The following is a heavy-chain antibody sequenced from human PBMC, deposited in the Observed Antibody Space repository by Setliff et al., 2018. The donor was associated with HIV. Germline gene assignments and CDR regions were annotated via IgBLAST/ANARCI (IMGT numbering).Heavy chain of an antibody. CDR1: GDSMIPHC. CDR3: ARHRKDDYFLTAYFDS. D-gene: IGHD4-17*01. Sequence: SETLSLTCLVSGDSMIPHCWSWIRQPPGRGLEWIGYISNYGSPSYSPSLESRVTILLDTSKNQFSLTLTSVTATDTAVYYCARHRKDDYFLTAYFDSLGQGALVTVSS. CDR2: ISNYGSP. J-gene: IGHJ4*02. V-gene: IGHV4-59*08.